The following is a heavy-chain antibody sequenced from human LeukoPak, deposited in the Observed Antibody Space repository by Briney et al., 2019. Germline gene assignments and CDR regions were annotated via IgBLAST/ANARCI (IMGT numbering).Heavy chain of an antibody. CDR2: ISYSGRT. J-gene: IGHJ4*02. D-gene: IGHD3-22*01. V-gene: IGHV4-59*08. CDR3: ARLYYYDRSGYYGFDY. Sequence: PSETLSLTCTVSGGSISNYYWSWIRQPPGKGLEWMGYISYSGRTNYHPSLKSRVTMSVDTSENQFSLKLSSLTAADAAVYYCARLYYYDRSGYYGFDYWGQGTLVTVSS. CDR1: GGSISNYY.